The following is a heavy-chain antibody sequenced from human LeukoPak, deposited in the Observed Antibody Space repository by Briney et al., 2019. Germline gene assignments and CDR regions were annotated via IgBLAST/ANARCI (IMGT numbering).Heavy chain of an antibody. CDR1: GFTFTSHA. CDR2: ISGSGDYT. D-gene: IGHD5-12*01. Sequence: GGSLRLSCAASGFTFTSHAMTWVRQAPGKGLEWVSVISGSGDYTYYADSVKGRFTISRDNSKNMVYLQMNSLRVEDAAVYYCAQSGHSGYDYPSWGQGTLLTVSS. V-gene: IGHV3-23*01. CDR3: AQSGHSGYDYPS. J-gene: IGHJ5*02.